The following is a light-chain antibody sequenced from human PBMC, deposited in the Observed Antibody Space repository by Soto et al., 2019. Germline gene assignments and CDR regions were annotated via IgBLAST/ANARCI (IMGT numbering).Light chain of an antibody. J-gene: IGLJ1*01. CDR1: SSDLGSYDL. CDR3: SPSAGSGTFYV. Sequence: QSALTQPVSVSGSPGQSITISCTGTSSDLGSYDLVSWYQQHPGKAPKLMVYEVTKRPSGVSNRFSGSKSGNTASLTISGLQAEDGADYSCSPSAGSGTFYVSGSGSKVTV. V-gene: IGLV2-23*02. CDR2: EVT.